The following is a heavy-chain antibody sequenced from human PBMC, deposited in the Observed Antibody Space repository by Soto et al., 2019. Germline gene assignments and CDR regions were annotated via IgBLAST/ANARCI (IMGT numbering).Heavy chain of an antibody. CDR1: GFTFSSYW. CDR3: ARAGSWYGYSYYYYGMDV. D-gene: IGHD6-13*01. J-gene: IGHJ6*02. CDR2: IKQDGSEK. V-gene: IGHV3-7*01. Sequence: EVQLVESGGGLVQPGGSLRLSCAASGFTFSSYWMSWVRQAPGKGLEWVANIKQDGSEKDYVDSVKGRFTISRDNAKNSLYLQMNSLRAEDTAVYYCARAGSWYGYSYYYYGMDVWGQGTTVTVSS.